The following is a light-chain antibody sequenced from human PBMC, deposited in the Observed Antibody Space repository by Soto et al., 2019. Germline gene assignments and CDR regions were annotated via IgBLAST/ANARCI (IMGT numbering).Light chain of an antibody. V-gene: IGKV3-20*01. J-gene: IGKJ1*01. CDR1: HSVSTSY. CDR2: AAS. CDR3: QNYWSPPSGT. Sequence: EIVLTQSPGTLSLSPGERATLSCRASHSVSTSYLAWYQQKPGQPPRLLIYAASSRATGIPDRFSGSGSGTDFTLTISRLEPEDSAVYYCQNYWSPPSGTFGQGTKVEIK.